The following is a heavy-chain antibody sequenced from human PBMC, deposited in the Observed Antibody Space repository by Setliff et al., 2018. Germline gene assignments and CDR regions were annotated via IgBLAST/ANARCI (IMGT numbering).Heavy chain of an antibody. CDR3: ARGINSVSWTPKY. J-gene: IGHJ4*02. CDR2: INHSGST. V-gene: IGHV4-34*01. Sequence: SETLSLTCAVYGGSFSNYYWSWIRQPPGKGLEWIGEINHSGSTNYNPSLESRVTISVDTSKNQFSLTLRSVTAADTAMYYCARGINSVSWTPKYWGRGTLVTVSS. CDR1: GGSFSNYY. D-gene: IGHD6-13*01.